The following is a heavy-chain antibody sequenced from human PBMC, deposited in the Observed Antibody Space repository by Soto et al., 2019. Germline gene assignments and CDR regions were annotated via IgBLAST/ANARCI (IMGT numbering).Heavy chain of an antibody. J-gene: IGHJ4*02. CDR2: IYHTGRT. CDR1: NGSISSSNW. Sequence: SETLSLTCAVSNGSISSSNWWSWVRQPPGKGLEWIGEIYHTGRTNYNPSLKSRATISVDKSKNQFSLKLSSVTAADTAVYYCARTIQGYYFDYWGQGTLVTVSS. V-gene: IGHV4-4*02. CDR3: ARTIQGYYFDY.